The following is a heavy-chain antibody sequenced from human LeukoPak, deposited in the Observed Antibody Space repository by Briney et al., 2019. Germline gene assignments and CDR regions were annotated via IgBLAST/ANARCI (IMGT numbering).Heavy chain of an antibody. CDR3: ARAPSLLLWFGEYFDY. Sequence: GRSLRLSCAASGFTFSSYAMHWVRQAPGKGLEWVAVISYDRSNKYYADSVKGRFTISRDNSKNTLYLQMNSLRAEDTAVYYCARAPSLLLWFGEYFDYWGQRTLVTVSS. CDR1: GFTFSSYA. CDR2: ISYDRSNK. J-gene: IGHJ4*02. D-gene: IGHD3-10*01. V-gene: IGHV3-30*04.